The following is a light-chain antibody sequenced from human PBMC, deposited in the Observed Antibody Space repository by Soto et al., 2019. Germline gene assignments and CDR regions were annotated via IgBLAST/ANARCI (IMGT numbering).Light chain of an antibody. CDR2: GNS. CDR1: SSNIGAGYD. J-gene: IGLJ1*01. Sequence: QSVLTQPPSVSGAPGQRVTISCTGSSSNIGAGYDVHWYQQLPGTAPKLLIYGNSNRPSGVPDRFSGSKSGTSASLAIIGFQAEDEADYYCQSYDSSLSGYVFGTGTKGTGL. CDR3: QSYDSSLSGYV. V-gene: IGLV1-40*01.